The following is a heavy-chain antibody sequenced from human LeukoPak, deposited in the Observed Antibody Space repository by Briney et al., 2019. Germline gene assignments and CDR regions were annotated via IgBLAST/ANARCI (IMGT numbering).Heavy chain of an antibody. Sequence: SETLSLTCTVSGGSNSSYYWSWIRQPPGKGLEWIGYIYYSGSTNYNPSLKSRVTISVDTSKNQFSLKLSSVTAADTAVYYCARGYCSSTSCYAGPIDYWGQGTLVTVSS. J-gene: IGHJ4*02. D-gene: IGHD2-2*01. CDR2: IYYSGST. CDR1: GGSNSSYY. V-gene: IGHV4-59*01. CDR3: ARGYCSSTSCYAGPIDY.